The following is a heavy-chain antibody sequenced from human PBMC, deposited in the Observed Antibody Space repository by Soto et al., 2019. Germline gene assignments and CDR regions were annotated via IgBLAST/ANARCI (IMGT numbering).Heavy chain of an antibody. V-gene: IGHV2-5*01. D-gene: IGHD3-16*01. J-gene: IGHJ4*02. CDR2: IYWNDDK. CDR1: GFSLSARGMG. Sequence: SGPAGEPTQTLTLTCSFSGFSLSARGMGVGWIRQPPGKALEWLALIYWNDDKRYSPSLKSRLTVTGDTSKNQVVLTMTDMDPVDTATYYCTHSPWGAAPDYWGQGAPVTVSS. CDR3: THSPWGAAPDY.